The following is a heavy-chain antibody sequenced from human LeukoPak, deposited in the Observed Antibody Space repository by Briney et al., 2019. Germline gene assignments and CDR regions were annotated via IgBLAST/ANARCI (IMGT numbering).Heavy chain of an antibody. CDR1: GFTFSSYG. CDR2: IWYGGSNK. J-gene: IGHJ4*02. CDR3: ASDSSSCLFDY. D-gene: IGHD6-13*01. Sequence: GGSLRLSCAASGFTFSSYGMRWVRQAPGKGLEWVAVIWYGGSNKYYADSVKGRFTISRDNSKNTLYLQMNSLRAEDTAVYYCASDSSSCLFDYWGQGTLVTVSS. V-gene: IGHV3-33*08.